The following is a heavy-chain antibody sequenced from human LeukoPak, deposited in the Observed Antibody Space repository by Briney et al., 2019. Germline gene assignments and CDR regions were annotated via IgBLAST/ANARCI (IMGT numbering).Heavy chain of an antibody. D-gene: IGHD1-1*01. CDR3: AREKLERQALFDY. CDR1: GFTFSDYY. Sequence: PGGSLRLSCAASGFTFSDYYMSWIRQAPGKGLEGVSYISSSGSTIYYAGSVKGRFTISRDNAKNSLYLQMNSLRAGDTAVYYCAREKLERQALFDYWGQGTLVTVSS. J-gene: IGHJ4*02. CDR2: ISSSGSTI. V-gene: IGHV3-11*01.